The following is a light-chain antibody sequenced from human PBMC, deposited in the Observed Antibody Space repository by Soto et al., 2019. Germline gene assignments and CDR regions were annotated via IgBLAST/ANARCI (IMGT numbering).Light chain of an antibody. CDR1: SGSVSTSYY. V-gene: IGLV8-61*01. Sequence: QAVVTQETSFSVSPGGTVTLTCGLSSGSVSTSYYPSWYQQTPGQAPRTLIYSTNTRSSGVPDRFSGSILGNKAALTITGAQADDESDYYCVLYMGSGALFGGGTKLTVL. J-gene: IGLJ2*01. CDR2: STN. CDR3: VLYMGSGAL.